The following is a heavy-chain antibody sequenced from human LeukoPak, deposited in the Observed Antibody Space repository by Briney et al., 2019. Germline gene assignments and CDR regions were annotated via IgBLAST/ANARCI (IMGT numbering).Heavy chain of an antibody. CDR2: IYSDGVA. Sequence: GGSLRLSCAASGFIVNSYAMSWVRQAPGKGLAWVSLIYSDGVAQYADSVKGRFTISRDNSKNTLYLQMNSLRDEDTAVYFCARDRAEGKTWVEFDPWGQGTLVTVSS. CDR1: GFIVNSYA. V-gene: IGHV3-66*02. CDR3: ARDRAEGKTWVEFDP. J-gene: IGHJ5*02.